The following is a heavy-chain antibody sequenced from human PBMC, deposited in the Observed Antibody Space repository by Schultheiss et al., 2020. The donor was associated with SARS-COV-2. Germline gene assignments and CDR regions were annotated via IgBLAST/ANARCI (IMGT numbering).Heavy chain of an antibody. CDR3: ARQGGRSGYDSPVDY. CDR1: GGSISSYY. Sequence: SETLSLTCTVSGGSISSYYWSWIRQPPGKGLEWIGEITHTGSTNCNPSLKSRVTISVDTSKNQFSLKLSSVTAADTAVYYCARQGGRSGYDSPVDYWGQGTLVTVSS. J-gene: IGHJ4*02. V-gene: IGHV4-59*08. CDR2: ITHTGST. D-gene: IGHD5-12*01.